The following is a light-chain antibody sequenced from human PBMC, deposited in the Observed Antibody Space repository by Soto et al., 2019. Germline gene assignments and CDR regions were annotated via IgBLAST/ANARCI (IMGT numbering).Light chain of an antibody. Sequence: QSVLTQPASVSGSPGQSITISCTGTSSDVGGYNYVSWYQQHPGKAPKLMIYDVSNRPSGVSNRFSGSKSGNTASLTISGLQAEDEADYYCTSYTSSNTYVFGTGNKVTDL. CDR2: DVS. CDR3: TSYTSSNTYV. V-gene: IGLV2-14*01. J-gene: IGLJ1*01. CDR1: SSDVGGYNY.